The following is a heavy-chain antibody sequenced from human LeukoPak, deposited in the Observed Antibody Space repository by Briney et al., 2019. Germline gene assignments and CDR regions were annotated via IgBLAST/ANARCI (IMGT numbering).Heavy chain of an antibody. CDR1: GFTFSRYW. CDR3: ARERGEGATTRPFDY. D-gene: IGHD1-26*01. Sequence: GGSLRLSCAASGFTFSRYWMSWVRQPPGKGLEWVANIRQDGSETYYVDSVKGRFTISRDNAQNSLYLQMNSLRAEDTAVYYCARERGEGATTRPFDYWGQETLVTVSS. V-gene: IGHV3-7*01. CDR2: IRQDGSET. J-gene: IGHJ4*02.